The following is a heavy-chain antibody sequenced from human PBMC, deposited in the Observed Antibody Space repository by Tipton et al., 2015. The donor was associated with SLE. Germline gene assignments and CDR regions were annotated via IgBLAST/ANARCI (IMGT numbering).Heavy chain of an antibody. J-gene: IGHJ4*02. Sequence: TLSLTCAVYGGSFSGYYWSWIRQPPGKGLAWIGEINHSGSTNHSGSTNYNPSLKSRVTISVGTSYNQFSLSLTSVTAADTAVYFCAREVGTSVDIWGQGSQVTVSS. CDR3: AREVGTSVDI. CDR1: GGSFSGYY. CDR2: INHSGSTNHSGST. D-gene: IGHD2-2*01. V-gene: IGHV4-34*01.